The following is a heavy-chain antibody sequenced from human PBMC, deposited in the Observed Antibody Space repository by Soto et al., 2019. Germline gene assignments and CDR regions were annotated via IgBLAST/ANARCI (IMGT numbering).Heavy chain of an antibody. CDR2: ISGPGATI. Sequence: EVQLLEAGGNLIQPGGSLRLSCAASGFTFSSYAMSWVRQAPGQGLEWLSAISGPGATIYYADSVKGRFTISRDNSKKTVYLQIHSPTAQDPAGYYCAKMLTMVRGVNGPRDFDFWGQGTLVTVSS. D-gene: IGHD3-10*01. J-gene: IGHJ4*02. CDR3: AKMLTMVRGVNGPRDFDF. CDR1: GFTFSSYA. V-gene: IGHV3-23*01.